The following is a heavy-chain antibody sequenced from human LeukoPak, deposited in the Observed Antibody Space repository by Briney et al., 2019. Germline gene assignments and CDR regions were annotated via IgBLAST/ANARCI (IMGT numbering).Heavy chain of an antibody. D-gene: IGHD6-19*01. CDR2: ISSSSSYI. CDR3: AREAVAGNSVFDY. J-gene: IGHJ4*02. CDR1: GFTFSSYS. Sequence: GGSLRLSCAASGFTFSSYSMTWVRQAPGKGLEWVSSISSSSSYIYYADSVKGRFTISRDNAKNSLYLQTNSLRAEDTAVYYCAREAVAGNSVFDYWGQGTLVTVSS. V-gene: IGHV3-21*01.